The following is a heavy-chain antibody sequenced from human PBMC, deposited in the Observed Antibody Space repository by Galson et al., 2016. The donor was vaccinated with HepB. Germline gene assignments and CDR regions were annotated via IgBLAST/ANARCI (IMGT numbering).Heavy chain of an antibody. J-gene: IGHJ4*02. D-gene: IGHD3-10*01. CDR1: GFNFSDYY. CDR3: ARDRKVLLWFGEPEDY. V-gene: IGHV3-11*01. CDR2: ISSSGRTI. Sequence: SLRLSCAASGFNFSDYYMNWMRQAPGKGLEWVSSISSSGRTISYADSVKGRFIISRDNAKNSLYLQMNSLRAEDTAVYYCARDRKVLLWFGEPEDYWGQGTLVSVSS.